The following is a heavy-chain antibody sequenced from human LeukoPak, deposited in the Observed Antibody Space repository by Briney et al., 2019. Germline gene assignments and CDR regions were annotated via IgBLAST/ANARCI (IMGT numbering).Heavy chain of an antibody. CDR2: IYTAGST. CDR1: GFTFSSYE. CDR3: ARDRAAYYFDS. Sequence: GGSLRLSCAASGFTFSSYEMSWVRQAPGKGLEWVSVIYTAGSTYYADSVKGRFIISRDNSKNTLYLQMNSLRAEDTAVYYCARDRAAYYFDSWGQGTLVTVSS. J-gene: IGHJ4*02. V-gene: IGHV3-66*01. D-gene: IGHD6-13*01.